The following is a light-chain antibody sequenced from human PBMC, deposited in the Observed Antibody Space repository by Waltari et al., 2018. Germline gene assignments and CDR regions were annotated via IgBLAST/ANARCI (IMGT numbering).Light chain of an antibody. CDR3: SSYAGSNNFEV. J-gene: IGLJ2*01. CDR2: EVS. V-gene: IGLV2-8*01. Sequence: QSALTQPPSASGSPGQSVTISCTGTSSDVGGYNYVSWYQQHPGKAPKLMLYEVSKRPSGVPARGCGSKSGDTASLTVSGLQAEDEADYYCSSYAGSNNFEVFGGGTKLTDL. CDR1: SSDVGGYNY.